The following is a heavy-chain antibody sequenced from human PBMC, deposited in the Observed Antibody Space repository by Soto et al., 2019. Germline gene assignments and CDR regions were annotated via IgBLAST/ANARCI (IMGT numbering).Heavy chain of an antibody. Sequence: GSLRLSCATSGFSFSGAWMTWVRQAPGKGLEWVGRIKSKTDGGTTDYAAPVKGRFTISRDNSKNTLYLQMNSLRAEDTAVYYCARVLRITIFGIEIGSGMDVWGQGT. D-gene: IGHD3-3*01. J-gene: IGHJ6*02. V-gene: IGHV3-15*01. CDR2: IKSKTDGGTT. CDR1: GFSFSGAW. CDR3: ARVLRITIFGIEIGSGMDV.